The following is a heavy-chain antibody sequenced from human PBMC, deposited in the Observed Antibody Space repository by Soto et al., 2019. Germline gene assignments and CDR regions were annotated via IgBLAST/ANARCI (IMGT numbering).Heavy chain of an antibody. J-gene: IGHJ3*01. D-gene: IGHD1-26*01. CDR1: GGSISSSSYY. Sequence: SETLSLTCTVSGGSISSSSYYWGWIRQPPGKGLEWIGSIYYSGSTYYNPSLKSRVTISVDTSKDQFSLKLSSVTAADTAVYYCARGERVVFDFWGQGTMVTVSS. V-gene: IGHV4-39*01. CDR2: IYYSGST. CDR3: ARGERVVFDF.